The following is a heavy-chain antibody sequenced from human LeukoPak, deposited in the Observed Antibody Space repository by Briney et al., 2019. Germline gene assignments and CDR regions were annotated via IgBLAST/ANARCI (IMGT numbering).Heavy chain of an antibody. Sequence: GGSLRLSCAASGFTFSSYSMNWVRQAPGKGLEWVSSITSSGRYIYYADSVKGRFTISRDNAKNTLYLQMNSLRAEDTAVYYCARGRLWDYIWGSYRPGIDYWGQGTLVTVSS. V-gene: IGHV3-21*01. CDR2: ITSSGRYI. J-gene: IGHJ4*02. CDR3: ARGRLWDYIWGSYRPGIDY. D-gene: IGHD3-16*02. CDR1: GFTFSSYS.